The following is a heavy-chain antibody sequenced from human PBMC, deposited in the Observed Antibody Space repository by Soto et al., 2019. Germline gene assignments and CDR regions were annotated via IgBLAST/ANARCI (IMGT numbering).Heavy chain of an antibody. J-gene: IGHJ6*02. V-gene: IGHV4-4*02. D-gene: IGHD1-26*01. Sequence: QVQLQESGPGLVKPSGTLSLTCAVSGGSISSSNWWSWVRQPPGKGLEWIGEIYHSGSTNYNPSLKSQVTISVDKSKNQFSLKLSAVTAADTAVYYCARVSGSYYYGMDVWGPGTTVTVSS. CDR1: GGSISSSNW. CDR2: IYHSGST. CDR3: ARVSGSYYYGMDV.